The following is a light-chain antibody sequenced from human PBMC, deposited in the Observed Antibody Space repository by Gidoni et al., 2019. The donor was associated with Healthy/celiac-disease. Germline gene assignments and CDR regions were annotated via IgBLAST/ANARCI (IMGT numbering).Light chain of an antibody. CDR2: DAS. CDR1: QRGSSY. J-gene: IGKJ4*01. CDR3: QQRSNWPPLT. V-gene: IGKV3-11*01. Sequence: EIVLTQSPATLSLSPGERATLSCRASQRGSSYLAWYQQKPGQAPRLLIYDASNRATGIPARFSGSGSGTDVTLTISSLEPEDFAVYYCQQRSNWPPLTFGGGTKVEIK.